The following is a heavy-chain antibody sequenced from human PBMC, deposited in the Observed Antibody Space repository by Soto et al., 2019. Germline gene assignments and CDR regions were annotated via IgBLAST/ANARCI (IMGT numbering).Heavy chain of an antibody. CDR2: ISSSSSYI. D-gene: IGHD4-17*01. Sequence: PGGSLRLSCAASGFTFSSYSMNWVRQAPGKGLEWVSSISSSSSYIYYADSVKGRFTISRDNAKNSLYLQMNSLRAEDTAVYYCARDVGDYGAFDIWGQGTMVTVSS. CDR3: ARDVGDYGAFDI. V-gene: IGHV3-21*01. CDR1: GFTFSSYS. J-gene: IGHJ3*02.